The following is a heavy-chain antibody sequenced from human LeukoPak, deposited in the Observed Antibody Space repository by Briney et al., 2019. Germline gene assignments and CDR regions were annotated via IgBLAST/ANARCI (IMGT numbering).Heavy chain of an antibody. J-gene: IGHJ4*02. CDR2: LNTDGSRT. CDR3: ARDVSY. CDR1: GFTFSSYW. V-gene: IGHV3-74*01. Sequence: GGSLRLSCAASGFTFSSYWMHWVRQAPGKGLVWVSRLNTDGSRTSYADSVKGRFTISRDNAKNMLYLQMNSLRAEDTAVYYCARDVSYWGQGTLVTVSS.